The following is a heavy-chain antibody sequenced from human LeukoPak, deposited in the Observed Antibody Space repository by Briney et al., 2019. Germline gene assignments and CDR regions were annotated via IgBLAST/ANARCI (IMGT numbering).Heavy chain of an antibody. V-gene: IGHV3-7*01. CDR2: IREDGNRQ. CDR3: ARDRGVVADGTVGWFDL. D-gene: IGHD3-10*01. Sequence: GGSLTLSCVASGFTFSGYWMTWVRQAPGQGLEWVVNIREDGNRQTYEDSLKGRFTISRDNARNSLYLQLDSLKAEDTAVYYCARDRGVVADGTVGWFDLWGQGTLVTVSS. CDR1: GFTFSGYW. J-gene: IGHJ5*02.